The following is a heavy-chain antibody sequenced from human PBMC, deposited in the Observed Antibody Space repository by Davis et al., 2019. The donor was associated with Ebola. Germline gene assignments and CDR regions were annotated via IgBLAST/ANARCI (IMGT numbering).Heavy chain of an antibody. Sequence: GESLKISCKGSGYNFNNYWIGWVRQMPGKGLEWMGIIYPGDSDTRYNPSFQGQVTISADKSITTAYLQWSSLKASDTAMYYCARRGYCSGTGCPWGWFDPWGQGTLVTVSS. CDR1: GYNFNNYW. CDR2: IYPGDSDT. CDR3: ARRGYCSGTGCPWGWFDP. D-gene: IGHD2-2*01. J-gene: IGHJ5*02. V-gene: IGHV5-51*01.